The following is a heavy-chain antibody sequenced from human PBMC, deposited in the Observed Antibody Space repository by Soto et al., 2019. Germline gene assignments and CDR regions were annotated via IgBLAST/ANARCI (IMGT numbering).Heavy chain of an antibody. V-gene: IGHV4-39*01. J-gene: IGHJ5*02. Sequence: SETLSLTCTVSGGSISSSSYYWGWIRQPPGKGLEWIGSIYYSGSTYYNPSLKSRVTISVDTSKNQFSLKLSSVTAADTAVYYCARQGSIKKDNWFDPWGQGTLVTVSS. CDR3: ARQGSIKKDNWFDP. CDR1: GGSISSSSYY. CDR2: IYYSGST.